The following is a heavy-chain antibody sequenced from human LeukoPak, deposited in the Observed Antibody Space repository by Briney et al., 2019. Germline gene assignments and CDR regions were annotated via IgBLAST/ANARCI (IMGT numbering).Heavy chain of an antibody. V-gene: IGHV3-53*05. CDR1: GFTVSSNY. CDR2: IYSGGST. J-gene: IGHJ5*02. D-gene: IGHD3/OR15-3a*01. CDR3: ARGATNDFWTGYGWFDP. Sequence: AGGSLRLSCAASGFTVSSNYMSWVRQAPGKGLEWVSVIYSGGSTYYADSVKGRFTISRDNSKNSLYLQMNSLRTEDTAVYYCARGATNDFWTGYGWFDPWGQGTMVAVSS.